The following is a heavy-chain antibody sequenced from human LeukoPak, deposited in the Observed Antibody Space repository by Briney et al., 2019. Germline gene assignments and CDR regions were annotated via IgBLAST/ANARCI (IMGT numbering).Heavy chain of an antibody. J-gene: IGHJ3*02. CDR1: GGTFSSYA. V-gene: IGHV1-69*13. CDR3: ARVRGVIIGDAFDI. D-gene: IGHD3-10*01. Sequence: SVKVSCKASGGTFSSYAISWVRQAPGQGLEWMGGIIPIFGTANYAQKFQGRVTITADESTSTAYMELSSLRSEDTAVYYCARVRGVIIGDAFDIWGQGTMVTVSS. CDR2: IIPIFGTA.